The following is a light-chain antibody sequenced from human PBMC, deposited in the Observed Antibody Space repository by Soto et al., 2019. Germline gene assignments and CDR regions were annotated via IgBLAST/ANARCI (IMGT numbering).Light chain of an antibody. Sequence: DIQMTQSPSTLSASVGDRVTITCRASQSISTWLAWYQQKPGKAPKLLIYDASSLESGVPSGFSGSGSAAEFTLTISSLQPDDFARYYCQQYNTCSHTFGHGTKLEIK. CDR1: QSISTW. J-gene: IGKJ2*01. CDR3: QQYNTCSHT. V-gene: IGKV1-5*01. CDR2: DAS.